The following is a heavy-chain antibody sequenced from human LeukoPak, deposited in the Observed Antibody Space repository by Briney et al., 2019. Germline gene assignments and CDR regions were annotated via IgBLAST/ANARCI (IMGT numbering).Heavy chain of an antibody. CDR1: GSDFTTYW. J-gene: IGHJ4*02. CDR3: VRQKATRGQGPFDY. CDR2: IYLCDSET. Sequence: VDSLKISCKGSGSDFTTYWIAWVRQVAETGLEWMGIIYLCDSETRYSPPFQGQVTISAYKSISNPYLQWSSLKASDPAMYYCVRQKATRGQGPFDYWGQGTLVTVSS. V-gene: IGHV5-51*01. D-gene: IGHD2-8*02.